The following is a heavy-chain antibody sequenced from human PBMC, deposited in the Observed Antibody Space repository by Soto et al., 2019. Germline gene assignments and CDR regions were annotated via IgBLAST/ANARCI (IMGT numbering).Heavy chain of an antibody. Sequence: EVQLVESGGGLVKPGGSLRLSCAASGFTFSSYSMNWVRQAPGKGLEWVSSISSSSSYIYYADSVKGRFTISRDNAKNSLYLQMNSLRAEDTAVYYCARISPIVVVPAADDYWGQGTLLTVSS. CDR2: ISSSSSYI. CDR1: GFTFSSYS. J-gene: IGHJ4*02. V-gene: IGHV3-21*01. D-gene: IGHD2-2*01. CDR3: ARISPIVVVPAADDY.